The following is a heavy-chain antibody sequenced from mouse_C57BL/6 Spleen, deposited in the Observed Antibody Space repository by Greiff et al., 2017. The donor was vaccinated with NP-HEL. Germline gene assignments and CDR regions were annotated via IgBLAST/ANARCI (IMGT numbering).Heavy chain of an antibody. CDR2: IYPGDGDT. CDR1: GYAFSSYW. J-gene: IGHJ2*01. Sequence: VQLQQSGAELVKPGASVKISCKASGYAFSSYWMNWVKQRPGKGLEWIGQIYPGDGDTNYNGKFKGKATLTADKSSSTAYMQLSSLTSEDSAVYFCARWYIDSSGFFDYWGQGTTLTVSS. CDR3: ARWYIDSSGFFDY. D-gene: IGHD3-2*02. V-gene: IGHV1-80*01.